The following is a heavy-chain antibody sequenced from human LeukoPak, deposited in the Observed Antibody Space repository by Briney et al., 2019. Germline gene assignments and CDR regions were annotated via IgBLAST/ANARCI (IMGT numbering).Heavy chain of an antibody. CDR3: ARDLNSVRFDC. CDR1: GFTVSSNY. Sequence: GGSLRLSCAVSGFTVSSNYMSWVRQAPGKGLEWVSIIYSGGNTYYADSVKGGFTISRVNSKNMLYLQMNSLRAEDTAVYYCARDLNSVRFDCWGQGTLVTVSS. V-gene: IGHV3-66*01. CDR2: IYSGGNT. J-gene: IGHJ4*02. D-gene: IGHD3-10*02.